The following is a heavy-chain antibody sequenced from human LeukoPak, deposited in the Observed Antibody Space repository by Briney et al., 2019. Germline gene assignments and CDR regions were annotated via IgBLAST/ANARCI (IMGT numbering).Heavy chain of an antibody. CDR3: ARDLGYYGSGSAFDI. Sequence: GGSLRLSCVASGFTFRSRAMHWVRQAPGKGLEWMAVIWYDGSNKYYAESVKGRFTISRDNSKNTLYVQMNSLRVEDTAVYYCARDLGYYGSGSAFDIWGQGTMVTVSS. V-gene: IGHV3-33*01. CDR1: GFTFRSRA. CDR2: IWYDGSNK. D-gene: IGHD3-10*01. J-gene: IGHJ3*02.